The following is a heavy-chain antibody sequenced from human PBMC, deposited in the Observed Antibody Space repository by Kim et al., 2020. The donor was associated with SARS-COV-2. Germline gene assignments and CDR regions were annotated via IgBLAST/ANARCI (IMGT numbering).Heavy chain of an antibody. J-gene: IGHJ5*02. Sequence: GGSLRLSCAASGFTFSSYWMHWVRQAPGKGLVWVSRINSDGSSTSYADSVKGRFTISRDNAKNTLYLQMNSLRAEDTAVYYCAREASFTMIGVTRVDWFDPWGQGTLVTVSS. V-gene: IGHV3-74*01. CDR3: AREASFTMIGVTRVDWFDP. D-gene: IGHD3-22*01. CDR1: GFTFSSYW. CDR2: INSDGSST.